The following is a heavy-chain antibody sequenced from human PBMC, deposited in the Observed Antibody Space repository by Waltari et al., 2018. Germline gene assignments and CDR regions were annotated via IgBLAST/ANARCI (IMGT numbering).Heavy chain of an antibody. J-gene: IGHJ4*02. D-gene: IGHD1-1*01. CDR2: VEPKTGDR. CDR1: GYTFTAYF. V-gene: IGHV1-2*02. Sequence: QVQLVQSGTEVTKPGASVEVSCQAFGYTFTAYFLHWVRQAPGQGLEWMGWVEPKTGDRKSAPRFQGRVTMTRDTSINTAYLKVTSLKSDDTAVYYCVRDVNDDPRGDYWGQGTLVTVSS. CDR3: VRDVNDDPRGDY.